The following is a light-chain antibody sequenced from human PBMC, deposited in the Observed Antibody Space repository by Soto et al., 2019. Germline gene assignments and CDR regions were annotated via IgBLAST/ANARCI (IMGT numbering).Light chain of an antibody. CDR1: SSDVGGYKY. Sequence: SALTRAAYGSGSGGQAISIFCTGTSSDVGGYKYVSWYQQHPAKAPKLMIYDVSNRPSWDSNRFSGSQFGNAASLTIAGLHPDEEADKDGSSYQAIPPVGSAGGTKATVL. V-gene: IGLV2-14*01. CDR3: SSYQAIPPVG. CDR2: DVS. J-gene: IGLJ2*01.